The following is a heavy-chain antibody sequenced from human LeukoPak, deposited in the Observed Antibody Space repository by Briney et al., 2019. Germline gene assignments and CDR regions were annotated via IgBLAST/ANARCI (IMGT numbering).Heavy chain of an antibody. CDR2: ISAYNGNT. Sequence: ASVKVSCKASGYTFTSYGISWVRRAPGQGLEWMGWISAYNGNTNYAQKLQGRVTMTTDTSTSTAYMELRSLRSDDTAVYYCARDRGVITISQPIDYWGQGTLVTVSS. V-gene: IGHV1-18*01. CDR1: GYTFTSYG. D-gene: IGHD3-10*01. J-gene: IGHJ4*02. CDR3: ARDRGVITISQPIDY.